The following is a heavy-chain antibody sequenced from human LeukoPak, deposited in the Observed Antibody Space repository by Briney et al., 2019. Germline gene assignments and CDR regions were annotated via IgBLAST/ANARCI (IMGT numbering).Heavy chain of an antibody. CDR1: GYSISSGYY. Sequence: SETLSLTCTVSGYSISSGYYWGWIRQPPGKGLEWIGSIYHSGSTYYNPSLKSRVTISVDTSKNQFSLKLSSVTAADTAVYYCARDGVGSSWYWGFFDWFDPWGQGTLVTVSS. CDR3: ARDGVGSSWYWGFFDWFDP. D-gene: IGHD6-13*01. V-gene: IGHV4-38-2*02. CDR2: IYHSGST. J-gene: IGHJ5*02.